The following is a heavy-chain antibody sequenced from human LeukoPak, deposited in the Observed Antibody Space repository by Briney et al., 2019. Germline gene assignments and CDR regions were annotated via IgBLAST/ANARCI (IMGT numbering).Heavy chain of an antibody. Sequence: SETLSLTCTVSDGSISSGDYYWSWIRQPPGKGLEWIGYIYYSGSTYYNPSLKSRVTISVDTSKNQFSLKLSSVTAADTAVYYCAYGTDSSGYPLDYWGQGTLVTVSS. CDR2: IYYSGST. V-gene: IGHV4-30-4*01. CDR3: AYGTDSSGYPLDY. J-gene: IGHJ4*02. D-gene: IGHD3-22*01. CDR1: DGSISSGDYY.